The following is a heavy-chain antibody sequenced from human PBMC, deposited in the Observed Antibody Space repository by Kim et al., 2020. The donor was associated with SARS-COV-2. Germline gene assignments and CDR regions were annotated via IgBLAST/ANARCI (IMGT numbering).Heavy chain of an antibody. V-gene: IGHV3-11*06. J-gene: IGHJ4*02. CDR3: ARDFAHRRDGYNFVDGGANFDY. CDR2: ISSSSSYT. CDR1: GFTFSDYY. D-gene: IGHD5-12*01. Sequence: GGSLRLSCAASGFTFSDYYMSWIRQAPGKGLEWVSYISSSSSYTNYADSVKGRFTISRDNAKNSLYLQMNSLRAEDTAVYYCARDFAHRRDGYNFVDGGANFDYWGQGTLVTVSS.